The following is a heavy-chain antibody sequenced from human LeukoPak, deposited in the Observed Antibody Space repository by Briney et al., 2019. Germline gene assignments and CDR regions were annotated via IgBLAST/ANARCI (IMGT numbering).Heavy chain of an antibody. Sequence: PGGSLRLSCAASGFTFGTYAMSWVRQAPGKGLEWVSLISGDGGSTYYADSVKGRFTISRDNSKNSLYLQMNSLRTEDTALYYCARGALDGYWGQGTLVTVSS. CDR3: ARGALDGY. D-gene: IGHD4/OR15-4a*01. V-gene: IGHV3-43*02. J-gene: IGHJ4*02. CDR1: GFTFGTYA. CDR2: ISGDGGST.